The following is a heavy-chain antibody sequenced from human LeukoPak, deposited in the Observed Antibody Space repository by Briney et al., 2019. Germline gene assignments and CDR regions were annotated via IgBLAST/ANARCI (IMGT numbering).Heavy chain of an antibody. CDR2: IYPGDSDT. J-gene: IGHJ4*02. CDR1: GSRFTNYW. D-gene: IGHD2-15*01. V-gene: IGHV5-51*01. CDR3: ARLVPGGGLRYFDY. Sequence: GASLKISCKGSGSRFTNYWIGWVRQMPGKGLEWMGIIYPGDSDTRYSPSFQGQVTISADKSISTAYLQWSSLKASDTAMYYCARLVPGGGLRYFDYWGQGTLVTVSS.